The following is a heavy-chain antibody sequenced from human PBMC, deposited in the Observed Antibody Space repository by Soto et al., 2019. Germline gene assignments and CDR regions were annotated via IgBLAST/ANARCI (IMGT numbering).Heavy chain of an antibody. CDR2: IYYSGST. D-gene: IGHD1-1*01. V-gene: IGHV4-59*01. J-gene: IGHJ6*02. CDR1: GASISSYY. Sequence: QVQLQESGPGLVKPSETLSLTCTVSGASISSYYWSWIRQPPGKGLEWIGYIYYSGSTNYNPPLKSRVTISVDTSKNQFSLRLSSVTAADTAVYYCARDRNWKGYYGMDVWGQGTTVTVSS. CDR3: ARDRNWKGYYGMDV.